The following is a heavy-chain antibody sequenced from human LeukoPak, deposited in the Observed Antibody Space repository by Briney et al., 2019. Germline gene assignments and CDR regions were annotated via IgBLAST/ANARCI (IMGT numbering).Heavy chain of an antibody. D-gene: IGHD7-27*01. CDR3: ATSLGPLTEY. J-gene: IGHJ4*02. V-gene: IGHV3-30-3*01. CDR2: VSYDGSNK. Sequence: GGSLRLSCAASGFTFSNYAMHWVRQAPGKGLEWVAVVSYDGSNKYLADSVKGRFTISRDNSKNTQFLQMNSLRAEDTAVYYCATSLGPLTEYWGQGTLVIVSS. CDR1: GFTFSNYA.